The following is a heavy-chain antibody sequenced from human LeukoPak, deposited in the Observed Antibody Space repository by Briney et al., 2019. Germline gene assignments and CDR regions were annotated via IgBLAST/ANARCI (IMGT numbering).Heavy chain of an antibody. CDR3: ARPRGGYSYGYYFDY. CDR2: IYPGDSDT. CDR1: GYSFTSYW. V-gene: IGHV5-51*01. D-gene: IGHD5-18*01. Sequence: GESLKISCKGSGYSFTSYWIGWVRQMPGKGLEWMGIIYPGDSDTRYSPSFQGQVTISADKSISTAYLQWSSLKASDTAMYYCARPRGGYSYGYYFDYWGQGTLVTVSS. J-gene: IGHJ4*02.